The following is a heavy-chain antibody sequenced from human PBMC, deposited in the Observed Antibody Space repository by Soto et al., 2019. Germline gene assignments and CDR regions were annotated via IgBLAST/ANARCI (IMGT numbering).Heavy chain of an antibody. CDR3: AKELWFGQRVFDF. CDR2: ISGSGGTA. D-gene: IGHD3-10*01. Sequence: VPLLESGGGLVQPGGSLRLSCAASGFTFSNYGMSWVRQAPGKGLEWVSVISGSGGTAFYADSVKGRFTVSRDNSKNTLFLQMSSLRDEDTAVYYCAKELWFGQRVFDFWGQGTLVTVSS. CDR1: GFTFSNYG. V-gene: IGHV3-23*01. J-gene: IGHJ4*02.